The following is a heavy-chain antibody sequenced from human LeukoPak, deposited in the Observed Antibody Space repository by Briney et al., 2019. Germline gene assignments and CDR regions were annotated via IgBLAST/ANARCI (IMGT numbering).Heavy chain of an antibody. V-gene: IGHV4-38-2*02. CDR1: NYSISNSLY. CDR2: IYRSGST. CDR3: ARGTYGYYMDV. J-gene: IGHJ6*03. D-gene: IGHD4-17*01. Sequence: KPSETLSLTCSGSNYSISNSLYWGWLRQPPGKGLEWIGSIYRSGSTFYNPSLKSRVTISLDTSKNQSSLKLSSVTAADTAVYFCARGTYGYYMDVWGKGTTVTVSS.